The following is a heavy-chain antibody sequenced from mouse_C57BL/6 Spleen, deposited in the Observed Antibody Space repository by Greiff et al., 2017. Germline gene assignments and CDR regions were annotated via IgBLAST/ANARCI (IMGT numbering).Heavy chain of an antibody. D-gene: IGHD2-4*01. CDR2: INPNNGGT. CDR1: GYTFTDYY. Sequence: VQLQQSGPALVKPGASVKISCKASGYTFTDYYMNWVKQSHGKSLEWIGDINPNNGGTSYNQKFKGKATLTVDTSSSTAYMDLRSLTSEDSAVYYCARIYYDDDEYYFDDWGQGTTLTVSS. J-gene: IGHJ2*01. V-gene: IGHV1-26*01. CDR3: ARIYYDDDEYYFDD.